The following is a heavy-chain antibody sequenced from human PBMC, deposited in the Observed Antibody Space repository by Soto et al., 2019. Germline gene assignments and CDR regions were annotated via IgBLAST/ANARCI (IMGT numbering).Heavy chain of an antibody. D-gene: IGHD3-9*01. V-gene: IGHV3-7*01. CDR2: IKQDESEK. J-gene: IGHJ6*02. Sequence: EVQLVESGGGLVQPGGSLRLSCAASGFTFSTYWMSWVRQAPGKGLEWMANIKQDESEKYSVDSVKGRFTISRDNAKNSLYLQMNSLRAEDTAVYYCARDGYDILTGYHIGGMDVWGQGTTVTVSS. CDR1: GFTFSTYW. CDR3: ARDGYDILTGYHIGGMDV.